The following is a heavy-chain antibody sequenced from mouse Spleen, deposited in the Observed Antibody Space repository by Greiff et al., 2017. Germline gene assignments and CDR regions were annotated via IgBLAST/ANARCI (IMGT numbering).Heavy chain of an antibody. V-gene: IGHV5-17*02. CDR3: ARDRDAMDY. CDR2: ISSGSSTI. CDR1: GFTFSSFG. D-gene: IGHD1-1*02. Sequence: EVKVEESGGGLVQPGGSRKLSCAASGFTFSSFGMHWVRQAPEKGLEWVAYISSGSSTIYYADTVKGRFTISRDNPKNTLFLQMTSLRSEDTAMYYCARDRDAMDYWGQGTTLTVSS. J-gene: IGHJ2*01.